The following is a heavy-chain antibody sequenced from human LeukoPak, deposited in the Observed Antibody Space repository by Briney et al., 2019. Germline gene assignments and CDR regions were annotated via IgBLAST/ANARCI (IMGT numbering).Heavy chain of an antibody. J-gene: IGHJ4*02. V-gene: IGHV3-53*01. D-gene: IGHD2-2*01. CDR2: IYSGGST. CDR1: GFTVSSNY. Sequence: GGSLRLSCAASGFTVSSNYMSWVRQAPGKGLEWVSVIYSGGSTYYADSVKGRFTISRDNSKNTLYLQMNSLRAEDTAVYYCARAYCSSTSCQYFDYWGQGTLVTVSS. CDR3: ARAYCSSTSCQYFDY.